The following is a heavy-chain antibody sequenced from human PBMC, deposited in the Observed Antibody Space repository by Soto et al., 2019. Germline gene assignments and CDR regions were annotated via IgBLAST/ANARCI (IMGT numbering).Heavy chain of an antibody. V-gene: IGHV4-59*11. J-gene: IGHJ4*01. CDR3: AAVGGYYGDYQNFDS. CDR2: IYYSGTT. CDR1: GGYRSPLY. Sequence: PSEPKSRTCTFAGGYRSPLYGSWMRNSPGKLLDLIVSIYYSGTTNYNPSLKSRVTISVDTSKNHFSLRLTSVTAADTAVYYCAAVGGYYGDYQNFDSWGRGNLVTGSS. D-gene: IGHD4-17*01.